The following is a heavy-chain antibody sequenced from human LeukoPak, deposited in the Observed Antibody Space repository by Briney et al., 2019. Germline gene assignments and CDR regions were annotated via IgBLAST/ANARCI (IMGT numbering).Heavy chain of an antibody. CDR2: LYYSGST. V-gene: IGHV4-39*02. Sequence: SETLSLTCTVSGGSVSSSSHHWGWVRQPPGKGLEWIGSLYYSGSTYFNPYLKRRVTVSIDTSKNHFSLKLRSVTAADTAVYYCVGAYGSGSYGPWFDPWGQGTLVTVSS. CDR3: VGAYGSGSYGPWFDP. CDR1: GGSVSSSSHH. J-gene: IGHJ5*02. D-gene: IGHD3-10*01.